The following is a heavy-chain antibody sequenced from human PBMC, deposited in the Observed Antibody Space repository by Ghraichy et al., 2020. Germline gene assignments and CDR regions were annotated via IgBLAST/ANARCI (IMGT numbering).Heavy chain of an antibody. CDR3: ARDLPPASRVYSYGYGFDY. D-gene: IGHD5-18*01. V-gene: IGHV3-30*03. J-gene: IGHJ4*02. CDR1: GFTFSTYA. Sequence: GESLNISCAASGFTFSTYAMHWVRQAPGKGLEWVAVVSYDGSTQYYADSVKGRFTISRDSSKNTLYLQMNSLRAEDTAVYYCARDLPPASRVYSYGYGFDYWGQGTLVTVSS. CDR2: VSYDGSTQ.